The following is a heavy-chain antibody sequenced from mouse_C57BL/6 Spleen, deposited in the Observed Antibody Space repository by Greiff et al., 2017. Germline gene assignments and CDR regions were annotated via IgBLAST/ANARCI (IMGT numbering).Heavy chain of an antibody. V-gene: IGHV1-55*01. J-gene: IGHJ4*01. CDR2: IYPGSGST. Sequence: QVQLQQPGAELVKPGASVKMSCKASGYTFTSYWITWVKQRPGQGLEWIGDIYPGSGSTNYNEKFKSKSTLTVDTSSSTAYMQLSSLTSEDSAGYYCSRYSSGLYYAMDYWGQGTSVTVSS. CDR1: GYTFTSYW. CDR3: SRYSSGLYYAMDY. D-gene: IGHD3-2*02.